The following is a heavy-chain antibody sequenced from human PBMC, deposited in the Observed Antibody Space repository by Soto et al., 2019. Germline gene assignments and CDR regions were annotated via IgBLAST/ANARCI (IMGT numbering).Heavy chain of an antibody. CDR1: GGSVSSGSYY. CDR2: IYYSGST. V-gene: IGHV4-61*01. D-gene: IGHD6-13*01. Sequence: PSETLSLTCTVSGGSVSSGSYYWSWIRQPPGKGLEWIGYIYYSGSTNYNPSLKSRVTISVDTSKNQFSLKLSSVTAADTAVYYCARGQQLVLYYYYGMDAWGQGTTVTVSS. J-gene: IGHJ6*02. CDR3: ARGQQLVLYYYYGMDA.